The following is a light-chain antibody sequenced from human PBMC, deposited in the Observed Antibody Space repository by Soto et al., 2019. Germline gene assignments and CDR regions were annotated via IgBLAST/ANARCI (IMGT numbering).Light chain of an antibody. V-gene: IGKV3-15*01. CDR3: QQGRNWPLT. Sequence: EIVMTQSPATLSVSPGERATLSCRASQSISSELAWYQQKPGQPPRLLIYGASTRATGVPARFTGSGSVSDFTLTISGMQSEDFAVYYCQQGRNWPLTFGQGTRLEI. CDR2: GAS. J-gene: IGKJ2*01. CDR1: QSISSE.